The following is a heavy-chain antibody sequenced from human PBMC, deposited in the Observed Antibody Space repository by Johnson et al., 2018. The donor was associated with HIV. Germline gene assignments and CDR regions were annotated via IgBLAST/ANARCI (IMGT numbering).Heavy chain of an antibody. D-gene: IGHD1-26*01. J-gene: IGHJ3*02. V-gene: IGHV3-23*04. CDR2: ISGSGGT. CDR3: AKDVYSGCFDSAFDI. CDR1: GFTFSSYA. Sequence: VQLVESGGGLVQPGGSLRLSCAASGFTFSSYAMSWVRQAPGKGLEWVAAISGSGGTYYADSVEGRFTISRDNSKNTLYLQMNSLRAADKAVYYCAKDVYSGCFDSAFDIWGQGTMVTVSS.